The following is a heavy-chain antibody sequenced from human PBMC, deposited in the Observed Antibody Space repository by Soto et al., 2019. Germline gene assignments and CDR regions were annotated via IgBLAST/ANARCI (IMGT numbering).Heavy chain of an antibody. V-gene: IGHV3-33*01. Sequence: QVQLVESGGGVVQPGRSLRLSCAASGFTFSSYAMHWVRQAPGRGLEWVAVIYYDGSNKYYVDSVKGRFTISRDHYKNTLYLQMNGRRAEDTAVYYCARPYCSGGICYYYFDYWGQGTLVTVSS. J-gene: IGHJ4*02. CDR2: IYYDGSNK. CDR3: ARPYCSGGICYYYFDY. D-gene: IGHD2-15*01. CDR1: GFTFSSYA.